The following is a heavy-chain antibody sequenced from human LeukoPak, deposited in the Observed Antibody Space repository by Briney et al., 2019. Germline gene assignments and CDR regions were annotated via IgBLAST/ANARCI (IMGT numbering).Heavy chain of an antibody. J-gene: IGHJ4*02. CDR3: ARRQYSSSWYYFDY. Sequence: PSETLSLTCTVSGGSISSSSYYWGWIRQPPGKGLEWIGSIYYSGSTYYNPSLKSRVTISVDTSKNQFSLKLSSVTAADTAVYYCARRQYSSSWYYFDYWGQGTLVTASS. CDR1: GGSISSSSYY. V-gene: IGHV4-39*01. CDR2: IYYSGST. D-gene: IGHD6-13*01.